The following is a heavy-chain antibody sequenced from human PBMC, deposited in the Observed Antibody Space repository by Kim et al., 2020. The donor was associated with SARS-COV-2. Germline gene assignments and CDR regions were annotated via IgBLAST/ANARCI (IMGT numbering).Heavy chain of an antibody. Sequence: GGSLRLSCAASGFTFSSYAMSWVRQAPGKGLEWVSAISGSGGGTYYADSVKGRFTISRDNSKNTLYLQMNSLRAEDTAVYYCAKDLLGGTTGDYYYYYGMDVWGQGTTVTVSS. J-gene: IGHJ6*02. CDR3: AKDLLGGTTGDYYYYYGMDV. V-gene: IGHV3-23*01. D-gene: IGHD4-17*01. CDR1: GFTFSSYA. CDR2: ISGSGGGT.